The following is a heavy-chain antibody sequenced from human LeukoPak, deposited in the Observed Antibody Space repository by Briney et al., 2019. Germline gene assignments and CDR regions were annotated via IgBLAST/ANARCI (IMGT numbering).Heavy chain of an antibody. CDR1: GFTFGDYA. CDR2: IRSKAYGGTT. CDR3: TSEYGDYSYYYYMDV. D-gene: IGHD4-17*01. Sequence: GGSLRLSCTASGFTFGDYAMSWFRQAPGKGLEWVGFIRSKAYGGTTEYAASVKGRFTISRDDSKSIAYLQMNSLKTEDTAVYYCTSEYGDYSYYYYMDVWGKGTTVTVSS. J-gene: IGHJ6*03. V-gene: IGHV3-49*03.